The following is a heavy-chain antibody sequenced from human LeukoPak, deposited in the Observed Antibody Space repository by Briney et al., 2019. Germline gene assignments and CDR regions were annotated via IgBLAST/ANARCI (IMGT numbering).Heavy chain of an antibody. D-gene: IGHD2-15*01. Sequence: GGSLRLSCAASGFTFSIYWMHWVRQAPGKGLVWVSRINSDGSSTSYADSVKGRFTISRDNAKNTLYLQMNSLRAEDTAVYYCARRCSGGSCYSAFDYWGQGTLVTVSS. CDR3: ARRCSGGSCYSAFDY. V-gene: IGHV3-74*01. J-gene: IGHJ4*02. CDR1: GFTFSIYW. CDR2: INSDGSST.